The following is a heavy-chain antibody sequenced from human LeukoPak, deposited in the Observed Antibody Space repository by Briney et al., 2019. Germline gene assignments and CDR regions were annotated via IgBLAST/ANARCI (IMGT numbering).Heavy chain of an antibody. D-gene: IGHD3-3*01. Sequence: ASVKVSCEASGYTFTSYYMHWVRQAPGQGLEWMGIINPSGGSTSYAQKFQGRVTMTRDTSTSTVYMELSSLRSEDTAVYYCARDRETYDFWSGYAFDIWGQGAMVTVSS. J-gene: IGHJ3*02. CDR1: GYTFTSYY. CDR2: INPSGGST. CDR3: ARDRETYDFWSGYAFDI. V-gene: IGHV1-46*01.